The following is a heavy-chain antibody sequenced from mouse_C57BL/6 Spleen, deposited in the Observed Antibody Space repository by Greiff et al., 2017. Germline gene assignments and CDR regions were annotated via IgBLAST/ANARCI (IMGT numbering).Heavy chain of an antibody. V-gene: IGHV2-5*01. CDR3: AVYSNYAMDY. J-gene: IGHJ4*01. D-gene: IGHD2-5*01. CDR1: GFSLTSYG. CDR2: IWRGGST. Sequence: VQLQQSGPGLVQPSQTLSITCTVSGFSLTSYGVHWVRQSPGKGLEWLGVIWRGGSTDYNAALMSRLSITKDNSKSQVFFKMNSLQADDTAIYYCAVYSNYAMDYWGQGTSVTVSS.